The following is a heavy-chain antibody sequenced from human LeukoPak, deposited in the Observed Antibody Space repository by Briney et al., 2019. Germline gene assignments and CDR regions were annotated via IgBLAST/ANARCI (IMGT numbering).Heavy chain of an antibody. CDR1: GGSISSSNDY. CDR3: GRSGAAEGPTHNCFDP. CDR2: VYYSGTT. Sequence: SETLSLTCTVSGGSISSSNDYWGWLRQPPGKGLEWIGRVYYSGTTYYSPSLKSRVTISVDTSKNQFSVKLTSVTATDTAVYYCGRSGAAEGPTHNCFDPWGQGTLVIVSS. V-gene: IGHV4-39*01. D-gene: IGHD6-13*01. J-gene: IGHJ5*02.